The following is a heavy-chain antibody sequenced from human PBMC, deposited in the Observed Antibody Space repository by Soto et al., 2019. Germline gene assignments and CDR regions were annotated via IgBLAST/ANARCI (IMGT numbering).Heavy chain of an antibody. V-gene: IGHV3-72*01. J-gene: IGHJ5*02. Sequence: GGSLRLSCVVSGITFSDHYMEWVRQAPGKGLEWVGRSRDKANSYTTEYAASVKGRFTISRDHLKNLLYLQMNSLKPEDTAVYYCVTTRAPWELFAWGQGTLVTVSS. D-gene: IGHD1-26*01. CDR2: SRDKANSYTT. CDR1: GITFSDHY. CDR3: VTTRAPWELFA.